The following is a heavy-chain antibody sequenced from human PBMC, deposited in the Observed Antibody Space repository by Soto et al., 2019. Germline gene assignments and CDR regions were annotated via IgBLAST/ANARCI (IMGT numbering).Heavy chain of an antibody. V-gene: IGHV1-18*01. J-gene: IGHJ4*02. CDR2: ISTYNGNT. CDR1: GYTFTSYG. D-gene: IGHD2-2*02. CDR3: ARVASPGYCSGISCYTDY. Sequence: QVQLVQSGAEVKKSGASVKVSCKASGYTFTSYGISWVRQAPGQGLEWMGWISTYNGNTNYAQKLQGRVTMTTDTSTSTAYMELRSLRSDDTAVYYCARVASPGYCSGISCYTDYWGQGTLVTVSS.